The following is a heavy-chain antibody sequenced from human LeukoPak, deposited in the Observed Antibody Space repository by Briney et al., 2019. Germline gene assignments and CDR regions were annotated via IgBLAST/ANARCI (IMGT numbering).Heavy chain of an antibody. Sequence: GGSLRLSCAAPGFTFSDYYMSWIRQAPGKGLEWVSYISSSGSTMYYADSVKGRFTISRDNAKNSLYLQMNSLRAEDTAVYYCARDVAPHDAFDIWGQGTMVTVSS. J-gene: IGHJ3*02. CDR2: ISSSGSTM. CDR1: GFTFSDYY. D-gene: IGHD2-21*01. V-gene: IGHV3-11*04. CDR3: ARDVAPHDAFDI.